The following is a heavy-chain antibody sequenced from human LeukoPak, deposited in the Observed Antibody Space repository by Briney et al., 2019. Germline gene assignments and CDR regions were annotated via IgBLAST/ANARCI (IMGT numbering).Heavy chain of an antibody. CDR3: GGGHYGLDV. J-gene: IGHJ6*02. V-gene: IGHV3-7*01. CDR1: GFSISGHW. CDR2: INADGSEK. Sequence: GGSLRLSCTASGFSISGHWQTWVRQTPGKGLEWVAHINADGSEKSYVGSVKGRFTISKDSVENSVTLQMNSVRVEDTAVYYCGGGHYGLDVWGQGATVTVSS.